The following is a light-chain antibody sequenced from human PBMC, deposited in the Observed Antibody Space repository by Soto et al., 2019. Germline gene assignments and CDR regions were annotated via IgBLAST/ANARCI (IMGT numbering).Light chain of an antibody. CDR1: QGISSL. CDR2: AAS. V-gene: IGKV1-12*01. J-gene: IGKJ3*01. Sequence: DIQMTQSPSSVSASVGDRVTITCRSSQGISSLLSWYQQNPGKAPKLLIYAASSMQSGVPSRFSGSGSGTDFTLTISSLQPEDFATYYCQQANSLPFTFGPGTKVDIK. CDR3: QQANSLPFT.